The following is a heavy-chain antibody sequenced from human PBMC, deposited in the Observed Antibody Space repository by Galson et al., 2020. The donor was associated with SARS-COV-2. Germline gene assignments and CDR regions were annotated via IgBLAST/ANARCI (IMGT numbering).Heavy chain of an antibody. J-gene: IGHJ4*02. Sequence: GESLKISCAASGFTFSNAWMSWVRQAPGKGLEWVGRIKSKTDGGTTDYAAPVKGRFTISRDDSKNTLYLQMNSLKTEDTAVYYCTTDPIGPIAAAGTLGDWGQGTLVTVSS. CDR1: GFTFSNAW. D-gene: IGHD6-13*01. CDR2: IKSKTDGGTT. V-gene: IGHV3-15*01. CDR3: TTDPIGPIAAAGTLGD.